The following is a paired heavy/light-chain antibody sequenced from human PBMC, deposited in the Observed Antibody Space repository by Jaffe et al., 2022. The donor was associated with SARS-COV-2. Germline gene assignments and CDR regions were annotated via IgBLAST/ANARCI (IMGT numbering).Heavy chain of an antibody. CDR3: AKRTSGRSGFDC. V-gene: IGHV3-23*04. J-gene: IGHJ4*02. Sequence: EVQLVESGGGFVQPGGSLRLSCAASGFTFSSYAMSWVRQAPGRGLEWVSGITNSGGNTYYADSVKGRFTFSRDNSKNTLYLQMNSLRGDDTAVYYCAKRTSGRSGFDCWGQGTLVTVSS. CDR1: GFTFSSYA. CDR2: ITNSGGNT. D-gene: IGHD6-19*01.
Light chain of an antibody. CDR2: DVS. J-gene: IGLJ3*02. Sequence: QSALTQPASVSGSPGQSITISCTGTSSDVGGYNHVSWYQQHPGKAPKLMIYDVSNRPSGVSSRFSGSKSGNTASLTISGLQAEDEADYYCSSYTSATTWVFGGGTKLTVL. CDR3: SSYTSATTWV. CDR1: SSDVGGYNH. V-gene: IGLV2-14*01.